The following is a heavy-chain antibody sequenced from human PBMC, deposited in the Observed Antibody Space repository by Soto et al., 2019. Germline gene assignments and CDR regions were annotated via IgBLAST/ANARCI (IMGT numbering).Heavy chain of an antibody. D-gene: IGHD3-22*01. J-gene: IGHJ4*02. CDR3: AKDPRDDSSGYYFALYLVY. V-gene: IGHV3-23*01. CDR2: ISGSGGST. CDR1: GFTFSSYA. Sequence: GGSLRLSCAASGFTFSSYAMSWVRQAPGKGLEWVSAISGSGGSTYYADSVKGRFTISRDNSKNTLYLQMNSLRAEDTAVYYCAKDPRDDSSGYYFALYLVYWGRGTVVTVSS.